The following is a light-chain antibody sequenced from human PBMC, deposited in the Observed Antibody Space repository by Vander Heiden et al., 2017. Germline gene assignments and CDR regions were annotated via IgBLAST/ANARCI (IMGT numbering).Light chain of an antibody. V-gene: IGLV7-46*01. CDR2: DTG. CDR3: LLFYSGPSV. Sequence: QAVATQALSLTVSPGGTVTLTCGFSTGAVTCGLYSYWFQQKPGQAPRTLIYDTGNKRSWTPARFSGSLLGGKAALALSGAQPEDEAEYYCLLFYSGPSVFGGGTQLTVL. CDR1: TGAVTCGLY. J-gene: IGLJ7*01.